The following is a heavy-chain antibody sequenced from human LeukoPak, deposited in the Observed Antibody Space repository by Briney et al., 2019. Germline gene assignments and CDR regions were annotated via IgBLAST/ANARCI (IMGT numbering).Heavy chain of an antibody. D-gene: IGHD1-26*01. CDR1: GRSISSRSYD. CDR3: ASPSYYVGY. J-gene: IGHJ4*02. V-gene: IGHV4-39*01. Sequence: SQTMSLTCTVSGRSISSRSYDWGWIRQPPGKGLEWIGRTYYSRSTYYNPSPKCRVTITVDTSKYQFSLKLSSVAAADTAVYYCASPSYYVGYWGQGTLVTVSS. CDR2: TYYSRST.